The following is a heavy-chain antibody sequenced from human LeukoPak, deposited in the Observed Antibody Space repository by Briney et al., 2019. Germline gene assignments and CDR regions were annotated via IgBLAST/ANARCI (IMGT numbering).Heavy chain of an antibody. Sequence: SETLSLTCTVSGGSISSYYWSWIRQPAGKGLEWIGRIYTSGSTNYNPSLKSRVTMSVDTSKNQFSLKLSSVTAADTAVYYCARTIVVPAAIGHWFDPWGQGTLVTVSS. CDR2: IYTSGST. V-gene: IGHV4-4*07. J-gene: IGHJ5*02. CDR3: ARTIVVPAAIGHWFDP. D-gene: IGHD2-2*02. CDR1: GGSISSYY.